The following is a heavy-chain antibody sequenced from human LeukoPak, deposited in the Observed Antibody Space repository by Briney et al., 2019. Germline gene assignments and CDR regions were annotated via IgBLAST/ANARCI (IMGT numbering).Heavy chain of an antibody. J-gene: IGHJ6*03. CDR2: ISGSGGRT. D-gene: IGHD2-15*01. CDR3: AKGGYCSGGDCYEYYYYYMDV. V-gene: IGHV3-23*01. Sequence: GGSLRLSCAASGFTFSSYAMSWVRQAPGKGLEWVSSISGSGGRTHYADSVKGRFTISRDNSKNTLFLQMNSLRAEDTAVFYCAKGGYCSGGDCYEYYYYYMDVWGKGTTVTVSS. CDR1: GFTFSSYA.